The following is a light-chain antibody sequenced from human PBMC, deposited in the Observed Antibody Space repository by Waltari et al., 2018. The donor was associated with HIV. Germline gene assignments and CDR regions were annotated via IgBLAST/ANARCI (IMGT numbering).Light chain of an antibody. CDR1: QSVSRN. J-gene: IGKJ1*01. Sequence: EIVMTQSPATLSVSPGERATLSCRASQSVSRNLAWYQQKFGQAPRLIIYGASSRATGIPARFSCSGSGTEFILTISSLQSEDFAVYYCHQYNNWPRTFGQGTKVEIK. CDR2: GAS. V-gene: IGKV3-15*01. CDR3: HQYNNWPRT.